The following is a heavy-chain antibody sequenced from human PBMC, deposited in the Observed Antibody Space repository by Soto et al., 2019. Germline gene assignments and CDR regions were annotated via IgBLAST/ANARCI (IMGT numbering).Heavy chain of an antibody. J-gene: IGHJ6*02. CDR1: GGSISSSSYY. D-gene: IGHD3-3*01. V-gene: IGHV4-39*01. CDR3: ARHSLYYDFWSGYYGTLPVGMDV. CDR2: IYYSGST. Sequence: LSLTCTVSGGSISSSSYYWGWIRQPPGKGLEWIGSIYYSGSTYYNPSLKSRVTISVDTSKNQFSLKLSSVTAADTAVYYCARHSLYYDFWSGYYGTLPVGMDVWGQGTTVTVSS.